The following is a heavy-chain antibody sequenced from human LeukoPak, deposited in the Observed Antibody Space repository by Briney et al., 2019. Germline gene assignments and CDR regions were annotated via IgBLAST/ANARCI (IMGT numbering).Heavy chain of an antibody. Sequence: GGSLRLSSAASGFTFSNFWMSWVAQAPGKGWEWVANIKQDGSEKYYVDSVEGRITVYRDNDKNSLYLQMNSLRAEDTAVYYCAREISSWYRTEGRFDPWGQGTLVTVSS. CDR2: IKQDGSEK. D-gene: IGHD6-13*01. J-gene: IGHJ5*02. CDR1: GFTFSNFW. CDR3: AREISSWYRTEGRFDP. V-gene: IGHV3-7*01.